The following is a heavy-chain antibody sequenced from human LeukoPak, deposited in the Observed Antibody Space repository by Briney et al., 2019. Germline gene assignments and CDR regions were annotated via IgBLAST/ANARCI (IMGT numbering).Heavy chain of an antibody. D-gene: IGHD6-6*01. CDR1: GYSFSSYW. J-gene: IGHJ4*02. V-gene: IGHV5-51*01. CDR3: ARPMGSSSSGAFDY. Sequence: GESLKISCKGSGYSFSSYWIGWVRQMPGKGLEWMGIIHPGDSDTRYSPSFQGQVTISADKSISTAYLQWSSLKAADTAVYYCARPMGSSSSGAFDYWGQGTLVTVSS. CDR2: IHPGDSDT.